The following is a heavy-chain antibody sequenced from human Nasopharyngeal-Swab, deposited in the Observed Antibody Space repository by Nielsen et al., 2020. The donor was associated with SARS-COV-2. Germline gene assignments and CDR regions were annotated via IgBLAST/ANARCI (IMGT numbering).Heavy chain of an antibody. Sequence: ASVKVSCKASGYTFTSYGISWVRQAPGQGLEWMGWISAYNGNPNYAQKLQGRVTMTTDTSTSTAYMELRSLRSDDTAVYYCARTGYCSGGSCYPHYGMDVWGQGTTVTVSS. J-gene: IGHJ6*02. V-gene: IGHV1-18*01. CDR2: ISAYNGNP. CDR3: ARTGYCSGGSCYPHYGMDV. D-gene: IGHD2-15*01. CDR1: GYTFTSYG.